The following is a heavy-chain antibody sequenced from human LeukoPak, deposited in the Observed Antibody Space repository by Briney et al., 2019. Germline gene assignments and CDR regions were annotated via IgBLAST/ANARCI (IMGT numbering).Heavy chain of an antibody. V-gene: IGHV3-30*02. CDR3: ARDLLGWELHYFDY. D-gene: IGHD1-26*01. CDR2: IRYDGRNK. J-gene: IGHJ4*02. CDR1: GFTFSSYG. Sequence: GGSLRLSCAASGFTFSSYGMHWVRQAPGKGLEWVAFIRYDGRNKYYADSVKGRFIISRDNSKNTLYLQMNSLRAEDTAVYYCARDLLGWELHYFDYWGQGTLVTVSS.